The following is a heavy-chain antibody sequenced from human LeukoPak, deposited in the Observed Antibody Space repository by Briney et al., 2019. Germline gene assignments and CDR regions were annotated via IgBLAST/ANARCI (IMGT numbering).Heavy chain of an antibody. CDR3: ARDRRADYGVNDDAFDI. J-gene: IGHJ3*02. V-gene: IGHV3-13*01. CDR1: GFMFNIYD. D-gene: IGHD4/OR15-4a*01. Sequence: GGSLRLSCAASGFMFNIYDMHWVRQASGRGLEWVAHIGTGNDTHFSDSVKGRFTISRENARNSLYLQMNNLRAEDTAVYYCARDRRADYGVNDDAFDIWGHGTMVTVSS. CDR2: IGTGNDT.